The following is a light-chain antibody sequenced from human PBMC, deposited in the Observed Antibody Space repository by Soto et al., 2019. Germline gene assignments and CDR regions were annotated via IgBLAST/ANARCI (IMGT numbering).Light chain of an antibody. CDR1: SSNIGSNT. V-gene: IGLV1-51*01. CDR2: DDN. J-gene: IGLJ1*01. CDR3: GSWDSSLSAYV. Sequence: QSVLTQPPSASGTPGQRVTISCSGSSSNIGSNTVNWYQQLPGTAPKLLIYDDNKRPSGIPDRFSGSKSGTSATLGITGFQTGDEADYYCGSWDSSLSAYVFGTG.